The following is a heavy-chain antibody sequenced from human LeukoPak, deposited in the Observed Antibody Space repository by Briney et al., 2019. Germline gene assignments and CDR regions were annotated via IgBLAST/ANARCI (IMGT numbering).Heavy chain of an antibody. J-gene: IGHJ5*01. Sequence: GGSLRLSCSASGFTFSTYNMNWVRQAPGKGLEWVSFIGTRSGAIYYADSVKGRFTISRDNAKESLYLQMNSLRDEDTAVYYCARNLDSWGQGALVTVSS. CDR1: GFTFSTYN. V-gene: IGHV3-48*02. CDR2: IGTRSGAI. CDR3: ARNLDS.